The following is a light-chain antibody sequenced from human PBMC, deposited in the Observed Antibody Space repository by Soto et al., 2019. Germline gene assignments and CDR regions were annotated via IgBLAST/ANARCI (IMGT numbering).Light chain of an antibody. V-gene: IGKV1-5*01. J-gene: IGKJ3*01. CDR2: DAS. Sequence: DIQMTQSPSTLSASVGDRVTITCRASQSISSWLAWYQQKPGKAPKVLIYDASNLESGVPSRFSFNGSGTEFTLTISSLQPEDVATYYCQQYKSYPIFTFGPGTKVDIK. CDR1: QSISSW. CDR3: QQYKSYPIFT.